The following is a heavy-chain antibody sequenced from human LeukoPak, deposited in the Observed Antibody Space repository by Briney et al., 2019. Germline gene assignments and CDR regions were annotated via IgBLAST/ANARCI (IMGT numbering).Heavy chain of an antibody. CDR3: ARVIHNWNHPLDYYYYYMDV. CDR1: GYTFTSYG. J-gene: IGHJ6*03. CDR2: ISAYNGNT. V-gene: IGHV1-18*01. D-gene: IGHD1-1*01. Sequence: GASVKVSCKASGYTFTSYGISWVRQAPGQGLEWMGWISAYNGNTNYAQKLQGRVTMTTDTSTSTAYMELRSLRSDDTAVYYCARVIHNWNHPLDYYYYYMDVWGKGTMVTVSS.